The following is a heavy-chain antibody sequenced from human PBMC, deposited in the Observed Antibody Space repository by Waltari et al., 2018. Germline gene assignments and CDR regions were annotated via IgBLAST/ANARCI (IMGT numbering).Heavy chain of an antibody. V-gene: IGHV4-59*01. CDR2: VYYSGST. D-gene: IGHD3-3*01. CDR3: ARVRVDDVFGVVQEMYGMDV. J-gene: IGHJ6*02. CDR1: GGSLSTYF. Sequence: QVQLQESGPGLVKPSETLSLTCIVSGGSLSTYFLSSIRRPPGKGLEWIGYVYYSGSTNYNPSLKSRVTISVDTSNNQFSLKLSSVTAADTAVYYCARVRVDDVFGVVQEMYGMDVWGQGTTVIVSS.